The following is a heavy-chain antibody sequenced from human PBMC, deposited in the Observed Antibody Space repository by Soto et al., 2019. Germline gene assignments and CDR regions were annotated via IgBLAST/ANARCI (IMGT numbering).Heavy chain of an antibody. CDR1: GGSFSGYY. J-gene: IGHJ6*02. V-gene: IGHV4-34*01. Sequence: PSETLSLTCAVYGGSFSGYYWSWIRQPPGKGLEWIGEINHSGSTNYNPSLKSRVTISVDTSKNQFSLKLSSVTAADTAVYYCASGPYYDFWSGYYPGGMDVWGQGTTVTVSS. D-gene: IGHD3-3*01. CDR2: INHSGST. CDR3: ASGPYYDFWSGYYPGGMDV.